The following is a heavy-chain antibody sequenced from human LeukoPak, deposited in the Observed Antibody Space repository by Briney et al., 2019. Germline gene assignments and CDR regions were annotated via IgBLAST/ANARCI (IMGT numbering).Heavy chain of an antibody. Sequence: GASVKVSCKASDYSFTSYGISWVRQAPGQGLEWMGWISAYNGNTNYAQKLQGRVTMTTDTSTSTAYMELRSLRSDDTAVYYCARDLPIAVAGTPLPYFDYWGQGTLVTVSS. CDR2: ISAYNGNT. CDR3: ARDLPIAVAGTPLPYFDY. V-gene: IGHV1-18*01. J-gene: IGHJ4*02. D-gene: IGHD6-19*01. CDR1: DYSFTSYG.